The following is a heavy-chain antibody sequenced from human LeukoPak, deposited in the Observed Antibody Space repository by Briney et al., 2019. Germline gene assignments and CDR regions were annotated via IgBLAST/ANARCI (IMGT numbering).Heavy chain of an antibody. V-gene: IGHV5-51*01. CDR3: ARRGSCISGVCEYYDS. CDR1: GYSFTNYW. CDR2: IYPGDSDT. Sequence: GESLKISCKGSGYSFTNYWIGWVRQMPGKGLEWMGIIYPGDSDTRYSPSFQGQVTISADKSISTAYLQWSSLKASDTAMYFCARRGSCISGVCEYYDSWGQGTLVTVSS. J-gene: IGHJ4*02. D-gene: IGHD2-8*01.